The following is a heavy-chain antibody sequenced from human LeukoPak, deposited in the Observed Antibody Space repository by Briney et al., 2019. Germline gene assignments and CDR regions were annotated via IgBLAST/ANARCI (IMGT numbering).Heavy chain of an antibody. CDR3: ALAFSGYDRWFPEPPDQ. Sequence: VASVKVSCKASGSAFSGYTITWVRQAPGQGLEWVGGIITNLASTNYAQKFQGRVTISADDSTSTVYMQLRSLTSEDTAFYYCALAFSGYDRWFPEPPDQWGQGTLVTVSS. J-gene: IGHJ4*02. D-gene: IGHD5-12*01. V-gene: IGHV1-69*13. CDR2: IITNLAST. CDR1: GSAFSGYT.